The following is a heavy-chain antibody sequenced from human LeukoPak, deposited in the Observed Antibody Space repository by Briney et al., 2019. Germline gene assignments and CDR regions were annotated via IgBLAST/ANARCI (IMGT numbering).Heavy chain of an antibody. V-gene: IGHV1-3*01. CDR2: INAGNGNT. Sequence: GASVKVSCKASGYTFTSYAMHWVRQAPGQRLEWMGWINAGNGNTKYSQKFQGRVTITRDTSASTAYMELSSLRSEDTAVYYCARQESLDCSGGSCYLNYYHYGMDVWGQGTTVTVSS. CDR3: ARQESLDCSGGSCYLNYYHYGMDV. D-gene: IGHD2-15*01. CDR1: GYTFTSYA. J-gene: IGHJ6*02.